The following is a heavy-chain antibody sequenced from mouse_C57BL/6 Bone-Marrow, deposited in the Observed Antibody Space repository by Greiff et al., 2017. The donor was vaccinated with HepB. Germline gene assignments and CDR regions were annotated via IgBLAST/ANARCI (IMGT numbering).Heavy chain of an antibody. CDR1: GFSLTSYG. CDR3: ARNEDDGYPYAMDY. J-gene: IGHJ4*01. D-gene: IGHD2-3*01. Sequence: VQLVESGPGLVQPSQSLSITCTVSGFSLTSYGVHWVRQSPGKGLEWLGVIWSGGSTDYNAAFISRLSISKDNSKSQVFFKMNSLQADDTAIYYCARNEDDGYPYAMDYWGQGTSVTVSS. CDR2: IWSGGST. V-gene: IGHV2-2*01.